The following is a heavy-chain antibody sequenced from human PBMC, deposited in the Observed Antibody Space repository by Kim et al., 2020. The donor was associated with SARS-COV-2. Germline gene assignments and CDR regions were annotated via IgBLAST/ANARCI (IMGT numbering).Heavy chain of an antibody. V-gene: IGHV3-11*04. Sequence: GGSLRLSCTASGFTFSDYYMTWIRQAPGKGLEWVSYISSTGNTIDYADSVKGRFTISRDNAKNSLYLQMNSLRAEDTALYYCASAGSRADFYFDYWGQGSLVTVSS. D-gene: IGHD3-3*01. J-gene: IGHJ4*02. CDR3: ASAGSRADFYFDY. CDR1: GFTFSDYY. CDR2: ISSTGNTI.